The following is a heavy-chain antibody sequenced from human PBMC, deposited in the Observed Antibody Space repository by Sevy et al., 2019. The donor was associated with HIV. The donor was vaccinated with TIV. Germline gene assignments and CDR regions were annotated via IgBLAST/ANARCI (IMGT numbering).Heavy chain of an antibody. CDR3: ARSIAVAGIPFDY. Sequence: GGSLRLSCAASGFTVSSNYMSWVRQAPGKGLEWVSVIYSGGSTYYADSVKGRFTISRDNSKNTLYLQMNSLRAEDTAVYYCARSIAVAGIPFDYWGQGTLVTVSS. D-gene: IGHD6-19*01. CDR1: GFTVSSNY. V-gene: IGHV3-53*01. CDR2: IYSGGST. J-gene: IGHJ4*02.